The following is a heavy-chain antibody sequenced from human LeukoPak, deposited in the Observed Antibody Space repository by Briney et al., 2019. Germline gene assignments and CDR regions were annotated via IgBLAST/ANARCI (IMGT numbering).Heavy chain of an antibody. CDR1: GFTFSSYS. CDR3: ARDSSGWKYYFDY. J-gene: IGHJ4*02. CDR2: ISSGGSTI. Sequence: GGSLRLSCAASGFTFSSYSMNWVRQAPGKGLEWVSYISSGGSTIYYADSVKGRFTISRDNAKNSLYLQMTSLRDEDTAVYYCARDSSGWKYYFDYWGQGTLVTVST. D-gene: IGHD6-19*01. V-gene: IGHV3-48*02.